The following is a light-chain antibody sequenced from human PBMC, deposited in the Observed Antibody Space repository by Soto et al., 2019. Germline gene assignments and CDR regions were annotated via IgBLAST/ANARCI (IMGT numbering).Light chain of an antibody. CDR2: SHN. V-gene: IGLV1-44*01. J-gene: IGLJ2*01. CDR3: ATWDDSLNSPL. CDR1: SSNIGSYT. Sequence: SSLTQPPSVSSAPGQKVTISCSGSSSNIGSYTVHWYQLLPGTAPKLLIYSHNQRPSGVPDRFSGSKSGTSASLAISGLQSEDEDDYDCATWDDSLNSPLFGGGTKGTVL.